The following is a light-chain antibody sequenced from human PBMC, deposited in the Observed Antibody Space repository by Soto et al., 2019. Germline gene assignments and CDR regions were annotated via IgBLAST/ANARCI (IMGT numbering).Light chain of an antibody. CDR3: QRYNNRPRT. J-gene: IGKJ1*01. CDR1: QSVSSN. Sequence: EIVMTQSPATLSVSPGERATLSCRASQSVSSNLAWYQQKPGQAPRLLIYGASTRATGIPARFSGSGFGTEFTLTISSLQSEDFAVYYCQRYNNRPRTFGQGTKVEIK. V-gene: IGKV3-15*01. CDR2: GAS.